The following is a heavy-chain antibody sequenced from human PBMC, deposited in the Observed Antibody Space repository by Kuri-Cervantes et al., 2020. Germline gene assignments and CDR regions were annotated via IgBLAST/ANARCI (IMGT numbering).Heavy chain of an antibody. CDR3: ASVYSYGYIPL. J-gene: IGHJ4*02. Sequence: GGSLRLSCAVSGFTFSSYDMHWVRQATGKGLEWVSAIGTAGDTYYPGSVKGRFTISRDNSKNTLYLQMNSLRDEDTAVYYCASVYSYGYIPLWGQGTLVTVSS. CDR1: GFTFSSYD. D-gene: IGHD5-18*01. CDR2: IGTAGDT. V-gene: IGHV3-13*01.